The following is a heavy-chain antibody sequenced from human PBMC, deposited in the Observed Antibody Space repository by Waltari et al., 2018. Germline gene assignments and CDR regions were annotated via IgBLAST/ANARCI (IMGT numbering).Heavy chain of an antibody. CDR1: GFSLSTSGVG. CDR3: AHSGDWTGGTCHSNWFAP. D-gene: IGHD2-15*01. V-gene: IGHV2-5*01. CDR2: IYWNDEK. J-gene: IGHJ5*02. Sequence: QITLKESGPTLVKPTQTLTLTCSFSGFSLSTSGVGVGWIRQPPGKALEWLALIYWNDEKRFSPSLQSRITITKDTARNEVVLTMTSMDPVDTATYYCAHSGDWTGGTCHSNWFAPWGQGTLVTVSS.